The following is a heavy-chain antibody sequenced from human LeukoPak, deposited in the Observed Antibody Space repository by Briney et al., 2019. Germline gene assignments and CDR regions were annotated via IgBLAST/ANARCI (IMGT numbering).Heavy chain of an antibody. Sequence: SETLSLTCAVYGGSCDDYYCSWLRQPPGKGLEWIGEIHPSGIFYYNSSLLSRVTISIDTSKSQFSLRLTYVTAADTAFYYCARGRDRSKAGDHWGQGSLVTVSS. D-gene: IGHD5-24*01. CDR3: ARGRDRSKAGDH. CDR1: GGSCDDYY. CDR2: IHPSGIF. V-gene: IGHV4-34*01. J-gene: IGHJ4*02.